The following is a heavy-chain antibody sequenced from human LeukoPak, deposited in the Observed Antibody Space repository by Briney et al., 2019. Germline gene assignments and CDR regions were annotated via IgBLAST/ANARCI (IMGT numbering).Heavy chain of an antibody. CDR1: SYTFSSYG. CDR2: ISAYNGNT. CDR3: ARDHPRPIFLKTEYYYYGMDV. Sequence: VASVKVSCKASSYTFSSYGISWVRQAPGQGLEWMGWISAYNGNTNYAQKLQGRVTMTTDTSTSTAYMELRSLRSDDTAVYYCARDHPRPIFLKTEYYYYGMDVWGQGITVTVSS. D-gene: IGHD6-6*01. V-gene: IGHV1-18*01. J-gene: IGHJ6*02.